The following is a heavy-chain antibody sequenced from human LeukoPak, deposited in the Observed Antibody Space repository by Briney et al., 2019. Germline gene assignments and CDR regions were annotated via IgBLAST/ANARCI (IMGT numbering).Heavy chain of an antibody. V-gene: IGHV4-39*01. J-gene: IGHJ4*02. D-gene: IGHD1-26*01. Sequence: SETLSLTCTVSGGSISSSSYYWGWIRQPPGKGLEWIGSIYYSGSTFYNPSLKSRVTIFVDTSKNQFSLKLSSVTAADTAVYYCARNSGSYRYFDYWGQGTLVTVSS. CDR2: IYYSGST. CDR3: ARNSGSYRYFDY. CDR1: GGSISSSSYY.